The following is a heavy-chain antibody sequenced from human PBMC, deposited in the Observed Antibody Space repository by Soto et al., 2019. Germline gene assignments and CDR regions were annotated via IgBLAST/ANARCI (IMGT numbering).Heavy chain of an antibody. CDR3: ARQGFRELHGLVAV. Sequence: SQTQSVTCTVVGGSRMNYDGSRFRQPPGKGLEWVGYINYSGGTFYIPSLKSRVTMSVDTSNNQYSLMVNSVTATDTAVYYCARQGFRELHGLVAVWGQGTTVTVS. D-gene: IGHD1-26*01. CDR1: GGSRMNYD. CDR2: INYSGGT. J-gene: IGHJ6*02. V-gene: IGHV4-59*08.